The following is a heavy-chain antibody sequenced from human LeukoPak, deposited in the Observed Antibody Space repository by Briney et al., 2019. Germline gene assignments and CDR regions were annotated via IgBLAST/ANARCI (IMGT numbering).Heavy chain of an antibody. Sequence: EASVKVSCKASGGTFSSYAISWVRPAPGQGLEWMGGIIPIFGTANYAQKFQGRVTITADESTSTAYMELSSLRSEDTAVYYCARDGGPHYYDSSGYYNYWGQGTLVTVSS. CDR1: GGTFSSYA. V-gene: IGHV1-69*13. CDR2: IIPIFGTA. J-gene: IGHJ4*02. D-gene: IGHD3-22*01. CDR3: ARDGGPHYYDSSGYYNY.